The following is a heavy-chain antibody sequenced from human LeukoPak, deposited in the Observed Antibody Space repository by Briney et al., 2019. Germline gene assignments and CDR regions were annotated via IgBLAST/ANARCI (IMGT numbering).Heavy chain of an antibody. CDR3: ARWSRYSSGWYELDY. Sequence: PGGSLRLSCAGSGFAFSAYGMHWVRQAPAKGLEWVALIWHDGTNEKYADSVKGRFTISRDNSMDTLYLQMNSLRAEDTAVYYWARWSRYSSGWYELDYWGQGILVTVSS. D-gene: IGHD6-19*01. V-gene: IGHV3-33*01. J-gene: IGHJ4*02. CDR2: IWHDGTNE. CDR1: GFAFSAYG.